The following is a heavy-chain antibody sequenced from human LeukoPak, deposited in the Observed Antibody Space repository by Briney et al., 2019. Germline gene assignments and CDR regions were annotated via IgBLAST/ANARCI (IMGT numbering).Heavy chain of an antibody. V-gene: IGHV3-9*01. CDR2: IRWNSGSI. Sequence: GGSLRLSCAASGFTFDDYAMHWVRHAPGKGLEWVSGIRWNSGSIGYADSVKGRFTISRDNAKNSLYLQMNSLRAEDTALYYCAKGYYYDSSGSRPYAFDIWGQGTMVTVSS. CDR3: AKGYYYDSSGSRPYAFDI. CDR1: GFTFDDYA. D-gene: IGHD3-22*01. J-gene: IGHJ3*02.